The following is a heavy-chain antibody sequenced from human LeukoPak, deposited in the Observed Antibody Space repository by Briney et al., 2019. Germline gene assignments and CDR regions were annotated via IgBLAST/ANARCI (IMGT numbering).Heavy chain of an antibody. D-gene: IGHD3-10*01. CDR2: FYHGGST. Sequence: SETLSLTCTVSGYSISTGYYWDWIRQPPGKGLEWIGTFYHGGSTYYNPSLKSRVTISVDTSKNQFSLKLSSVTAADTAVYYCARYYYGSYYFDYWGQGTLVTVSS. CDR1: GYSISTGYY. CDR3: ARYYYGSYYFDY. J-gene: IGHJ4*02. V-gene: IGHV4-38-2*02.